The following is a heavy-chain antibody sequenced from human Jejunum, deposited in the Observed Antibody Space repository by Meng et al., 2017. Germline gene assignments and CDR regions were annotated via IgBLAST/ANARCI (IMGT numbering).Heavy chain of an antibody. CDR2: INSDGSST. V-gene: IGHV3-74*02. Sequence: EVVLGGSGGGLVQPGGSLRLACAASGFTFSSYWMSWVRQAPGKGLVWVSRINSDGSSTSYADSVKGRFSISRDNAKNTLSLQMNSLRAEDTAVYYCARGAVTGQRSDFWGQGTLVTVSS. CDR1: GFTFSSYW. CDR3: ARGAVTGQRSDF. J-gene: IGHJ4*02. D-gene: IGHD2-21*02.